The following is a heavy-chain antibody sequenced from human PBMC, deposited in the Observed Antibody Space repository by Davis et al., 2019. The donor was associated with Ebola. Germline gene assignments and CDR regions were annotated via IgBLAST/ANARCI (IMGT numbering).Heavy chain of an antibody. CDR1: GYTFTSCG. Sequence: ASVKVSCKASGYTFTSCGISWVRQAPGQGLEWMGWISAYTGDTNYAQKFQGGVTMTTDTSTSTAYMELRSLRSDDTAVYYCARDVVVVAATDWFDPWGQGTLVTVSS. CDR3: ARDVVVVAATDWFDP. V-gene: IGHV1-18*01. CDR2: ISAYTGDT. D-gene: IGHD2-15*01. J-gene: IGHJ5*02.